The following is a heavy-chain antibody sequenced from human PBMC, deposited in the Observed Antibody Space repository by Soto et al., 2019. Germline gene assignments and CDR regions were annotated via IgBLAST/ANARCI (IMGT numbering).Heavy chain of an antibody. CDR3: SRQIYDSDTGPNCQYYFDS. J-gene: IGHJ4*02. V-gene: IGHV5-10-1*01. D-gene: IGHD3-22*01. CDR1: GYSFAGYW. CDR2: IDPRDSKT. Sequence: PGESLKISCKGSGYSFAGYWITWVRQKPGKGLEWMGRIDPRDSKTYYSPSFRCHVTISVTKSITTVFLQLSSLRASDTAMYYCSRQIYDSDTGPNCQYYFDSWGQGTPVTVSS.